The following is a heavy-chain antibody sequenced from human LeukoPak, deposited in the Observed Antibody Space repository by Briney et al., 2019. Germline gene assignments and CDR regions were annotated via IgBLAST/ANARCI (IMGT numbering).Heavy chain of an antibody. V-gene: IGHV3-21*01. J-gene: IGHJ4*02. CDR2: ISSGSSYI. CDR1: GFTFGDCS. Sequence: GGSLRLSCAASGFTFGDCSMHWVRQAPGKGLEWVSSISSGSSYIFYTDSVRGRFTISRDNAKNSLYLQVNSLRAEDTAVYYCAASSGGFYSWGQGILVTVSS. D-gene: IGHD2-15*01. CDR3: AASSGGFYS.